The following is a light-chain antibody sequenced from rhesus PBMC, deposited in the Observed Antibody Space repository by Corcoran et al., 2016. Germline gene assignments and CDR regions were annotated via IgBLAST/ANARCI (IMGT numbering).Light chain of an antibody. CDR3: SSFERSVTYI. V-gene: IGLV2-13*03. CDR2: EVS. J-gene: IGLJ1*01. CDR1: SSDIGGYNR. Sequence: QAAPTQAPSVSGSPGQSVILSCPGNSSDIGGYNRVSWYQQHPGKAPKLLIYEVSKRPSRVSDRFSGSKSGNTASLPISGLQAEDEADHYCSSFERSVTYIYGAGTRLAGL.